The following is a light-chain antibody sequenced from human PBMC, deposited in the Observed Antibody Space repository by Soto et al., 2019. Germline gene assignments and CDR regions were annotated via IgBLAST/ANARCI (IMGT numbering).Light chain of an antibody. Sequence: IHMTQSPSTLSASVSDRVTITCRASQSISSWLAWYQQKPGKAPKLLIYDASSLESGVPSRFSGSGSGTEFTLTISSLQPDDFATYYCQQYNSYSTFGQGTKVDIK. CDR3: QQYNSYST. V-gene: IGKV1-5*01. J-gene: IGKJ1*01. CDR2: DAS. CDR1: QSISSW.